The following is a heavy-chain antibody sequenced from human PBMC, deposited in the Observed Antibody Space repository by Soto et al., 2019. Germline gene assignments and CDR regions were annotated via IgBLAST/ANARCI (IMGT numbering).Heavy chain of an antibody. J-gene: IGHJ4*02. D-gene: IGHD3-10*01. CDR3: ARQTPSVLLWFGELLRGFDY. Sequence: SETLSLTCTVSGGSISSSSYYWGWIRQPPGKGLEWIGSIYYSGSTYYNPSLKSRVTISVDTSKNQFSLKLSSVTAADTAVYYCARQTPSVLLWFGELLRGFDYWGQGTLVTVSS. CDR2: IYYSGST. CDR1: GGSISSSSYY. V-gene: IGHV4-39*01.